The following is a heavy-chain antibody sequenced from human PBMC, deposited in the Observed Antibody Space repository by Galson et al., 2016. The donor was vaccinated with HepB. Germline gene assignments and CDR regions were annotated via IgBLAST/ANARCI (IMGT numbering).Heavy chain of an antibody. CDR1: GFTFSTYT. CDR3: VRVGARGDFWSGDVYYYYMDV. CDR2: INCNGDTT. D-gene: IGHD3-3*01. Sequence: SLRLSCAASGFTFSTYTFHWVRQVPGKGLQYLSAINCNGDTTFYANSVKGRFTVSRDNSKKTLYLQMGSLSPEDMAFYYCVRVGARGDFWSGDVYYYYMDVWGKGTTVIVSS. V-gene: IGHV3-64*01. J-gene: IGHJ6*03.